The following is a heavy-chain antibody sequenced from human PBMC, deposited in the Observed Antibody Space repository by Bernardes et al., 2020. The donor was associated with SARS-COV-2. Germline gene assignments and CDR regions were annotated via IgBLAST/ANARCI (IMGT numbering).Heavy chain of an antibody. CDR2: IYTSGST. J-gene: IGHJ4*02. CDR1: GGSISSYY. CDR3: ASTHIRSSGYYYFDY. D-gene: IGHD3-22*01. V-gene: IGHV4-4*07. Sequence: SEPLSLTCTVSGGSISSYYWSWIRQPAGKGLEWIGRIYTSGSTNYNPSLKSRVTMSVDTSKNQFSLKLISVTAADTAVYYCASTHIRSSGYYYFDYWGQGTLVTVSS.